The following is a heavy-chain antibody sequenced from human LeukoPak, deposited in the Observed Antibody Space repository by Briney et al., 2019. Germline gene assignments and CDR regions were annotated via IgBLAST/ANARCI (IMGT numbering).Heavy chain of an antibody. V-gene: IGHV3-30*02. J-gene: IGHJ4*02. D-gene: IGHD4-11*01. CDR2: IRYDGGKK. CDR1: GFTFSSYG. Sequence: GGSLRLSCAASGFTFSSYGMHWVRQAPGKGLEWVAFIRYDGGKKYYADSVTGRFTISRDNSKNTLYLQMNSLRAEDTAVYYCARDLLTTVSPVDYWGQGTLVTVSS. CDR3: ARDLLTTVSPVDY.